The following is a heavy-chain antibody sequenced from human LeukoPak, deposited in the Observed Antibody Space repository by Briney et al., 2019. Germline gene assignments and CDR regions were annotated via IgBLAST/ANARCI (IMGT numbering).Heavy chain of an antibody. CDR2: IIPIFATV. V-gene: IGHV1-69*13. Sequence: SVKVSCKASGYTFTSYGISWVRQAPGQGLEWMGGIIPIFATVDYAQNFQGRVTITADESTSTAFMELSSLRSEDTAVYYCARDLRRDSSGWNSQAVLDYWGQGTLVTVSS. D-gene: IGHD6-19*01. J-gene: IGHJ4*02. CDR1: GYTFTSYG. CDR3: ARDLRRDSSGWNSQAVLDY.